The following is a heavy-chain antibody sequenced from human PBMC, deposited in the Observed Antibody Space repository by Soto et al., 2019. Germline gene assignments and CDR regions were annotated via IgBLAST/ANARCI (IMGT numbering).Heavy chain of an antibody. Sequence: QVQLVQSGAEVKTPGSSLKVSCKVSGSRFSNYVISWVRQAPGHGLEWLGRIIPIFNSTKYAQNCQGRVTSTADKSTSTASMEWSSQRSDDTAVYYCAREGRGQKAGYNGLVSLGYWGQGTLVTVSS. D-gene: IGHD2-2*02. J-gene: IGHJ4*02. CDR3: AREGRGQKAGYNGLVSLGY. V-gene: IGHV1-69*06. CDR2: IIPIFNST. CDR1: GSRFSNYV.